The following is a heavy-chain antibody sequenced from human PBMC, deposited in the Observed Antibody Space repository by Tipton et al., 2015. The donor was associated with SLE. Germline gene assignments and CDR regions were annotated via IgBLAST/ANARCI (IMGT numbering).Heavy chain of an antibody. J-gene: IGHJ4*02. V-gene: IGHV3-64*02. Sequence: SLRLSCVASGFTFGNYAMHWVRQTSGRGLEFLSAIDKDGRTTYYADSVKGRFTVSRDNSKNTLYLQMGSLRVEDMALYYCARGLLGSMYYFDYWGQGTFVTVSS. CDR3: ARGLLGSMYYFDY. D-gene: IGHD7-27*01. CDR1: GFTFGNYA. CDR2: IDKDGRTT.